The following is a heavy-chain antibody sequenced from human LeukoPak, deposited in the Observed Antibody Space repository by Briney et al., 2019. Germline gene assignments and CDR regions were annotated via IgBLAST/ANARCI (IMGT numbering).Heavy chain of an antibody. J-gene: IGHJ4*02. CDR3: ARVVEMATAYFFDY. V-gene: IGHV4-59*01. CDR2: IYSSGST. D-gene: IGHD5-24*01. CDR1: GGSTSSYY. Sequence: SETLSLTCTVSGGSTSSYYWSWIRQPPGKGLEWIGYIYSSGSTNYNPSLKSRVTISVDTSKNQFSLKLSSVTAADTAVYYCARVVEMATAYFFDYWGQGTLVTVSS.